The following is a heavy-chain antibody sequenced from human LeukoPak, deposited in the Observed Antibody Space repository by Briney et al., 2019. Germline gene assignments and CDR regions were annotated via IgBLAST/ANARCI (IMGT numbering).Heavy chain of an antibody. CDR3: VKGITMIAKLPLDY. D-gene: IGHD3-22*01. CDR2: ISSNGGRT. J-gene: IGHJ4*02. V-gene: IGHV3-64D*09. CDR1: GXTFSSYA. Sequence: GGSLRLSCSASGXTFSSYAVHWVRQAPGKGLEYVSGISSNGGRTDYADSVRGRFTLSRDNSKNTLYLQMSSLRAEDTAVYYCVKGITMIAKLPLDYWGQGTLVTVSS.